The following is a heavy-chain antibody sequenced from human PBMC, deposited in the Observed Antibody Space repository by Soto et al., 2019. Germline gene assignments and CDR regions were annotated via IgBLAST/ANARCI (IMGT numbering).Heavy chain of an antibody. Sequence: SLTCAVSGYSISSGYYWGWIRQPPGKGLEWIGSIYYSGSTFYNPSLRSRVTISVDTSKNHFSLEVSSVTAADTALYFCARVPRGFSGYDSGSFDYWGQGTLVTVSS. J-gene: IGHJ4*02. CDR1: GYSISSGYY. CDR3: ARVPRGFSGYDSGSFDY. V-gene: IGHV4-38-2*01. CDR2: IYYSGST. D-gene: IGHD5-12*01.